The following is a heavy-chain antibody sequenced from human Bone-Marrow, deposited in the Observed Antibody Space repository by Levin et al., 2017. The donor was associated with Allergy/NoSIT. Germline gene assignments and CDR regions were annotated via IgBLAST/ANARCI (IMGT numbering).Heavy chain of an antibody. V-gene: IGHV1-69*06. CDR3: ARGGYTILTAYNY. Sequence: AASVKVSCKASGGTFGSYTITWVRQAPGQGLEWMGGIIPKSGTPDYAQNFQDRLTITADTSTSTTYMDLISLRSDDTAVYYCARGGYTILTAYNYWGQGTLVTVSS. J-gene: IGHJ4*02. D-gene: IGHD3-9*01. CDR1: GGTFGSYT. CDR2: IIPKSGTP.